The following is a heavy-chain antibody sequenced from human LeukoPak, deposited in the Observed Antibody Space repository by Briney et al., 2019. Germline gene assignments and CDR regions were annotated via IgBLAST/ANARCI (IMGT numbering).Heavy chain of an antibody. D-gene: IGHD3-22*01. CDR2: IKQDGSEK. CDR1: EFTFSSYW. Sequence: PGRSLRLSCAASEFTFSSYWMSWVRQAPGKGLEWVANIKQDGSEKYYVDSVKGRFTISRDNAKNSLYLQMNSLRAEDTAVYYCARGLARQITMIVAVNEPDAFDIWGQGTMVTVSS. CDR3: ARGLARQITMIVAVNEPDAFDI. J-gene: IGHJ3*02. V-gene: IGHV3-7*01.